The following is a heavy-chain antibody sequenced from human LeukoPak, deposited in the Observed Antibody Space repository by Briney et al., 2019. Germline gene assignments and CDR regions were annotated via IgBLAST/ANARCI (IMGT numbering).Heavy chain of an antibody. V-gene: IGHV4-34*01. CDR1: GGSFSGYY. D-gene: IGHD3-3*02. CDR3: ARHFYGAFDI. CDR2: INHSGST. Sequence: SETLSLTCAVYGGSFSGYYWSWIRQPPGKGLEWIGEINHSGSTNYNPSLKSRVTISVDTSKNQFSLKLSSVTAADTAVYYCARHFYGAFDIWGQGTMVTVSS. J-gene: IGHJ3*02.